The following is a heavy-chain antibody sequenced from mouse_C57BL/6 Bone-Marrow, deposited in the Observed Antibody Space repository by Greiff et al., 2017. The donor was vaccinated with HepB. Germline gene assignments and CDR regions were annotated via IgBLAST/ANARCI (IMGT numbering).Heavy chain of an antibody. CDR1: GFTFSDYY. CDR2: INYDGSST. CDR3: ARGGYGYDGYFDV. J-gene: IGHJ1*03. Sequence: EVKVVESEGGLVQPGSSMKLSCTASGFTFSDYYMAWVRQVPEKGLEWVANINYDGSSTYYLDSLKSRFIISRDNAKNILYLQMSSLKSEDTATYYCARGGYGYDGYFDVWGTGTTVTVSS. D-gene: IGHD2-2*01. V-gene: IGHV5-16*01.